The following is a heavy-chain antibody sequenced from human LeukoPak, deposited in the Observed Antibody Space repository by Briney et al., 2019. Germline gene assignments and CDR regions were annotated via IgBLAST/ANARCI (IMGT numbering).Heavy chain of an antibody. D-gene: IGHD2-2*01. CDR1: GFPFSSDA. V-gene: IGHV3-23*01. Sequence: PGGSLRLSCAGSGFPFSSDAMNWVRQAPGKGLEWVASISGSTGSTQYADSVKGRFTVSRDNSKNTLYLQMNSLRADDTAVYYCAKDLGCSSTSCYWVLNYYYGMDVWGQGTTVTVSS. CDR3: AKDLGCSSTSCYWVLNYYYGMDV. CDR2: ISGSTGST. J-gene: IGHJ6*02.